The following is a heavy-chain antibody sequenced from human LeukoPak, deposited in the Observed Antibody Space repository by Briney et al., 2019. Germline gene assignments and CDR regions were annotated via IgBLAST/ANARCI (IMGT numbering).Heavy chain of an antibody. CDR3: AKGGEGQLERRLFDY. Sequence: GGPLRLSCAASGFTFSSYAMHWVRQAPGKGLEWVAVISYDGSNKYYADSVKGRFTISRDNSKNTLYLQMNSLRAEDTAVYYCAKGGEGQLERRLFDYWGQGTLVTVSS. J-gene: IGHJ4*02. CDR1: GFTFSSYA. D-gene: IGHD1-1*01. CDR2: ISYDGSNK. V-gene: IGHV3-30-3*01.